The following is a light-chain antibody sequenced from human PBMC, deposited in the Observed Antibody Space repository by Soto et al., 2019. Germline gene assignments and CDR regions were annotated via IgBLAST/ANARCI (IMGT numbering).Light chain of an antibody. V-gene: IGLV6-57*04. CDR3: HSYDSSSNGWV. CDR1: SGSIASNY. CDR2: EDN. J-gene: IGLJ2*01. Sequence: NFMLTQPHSVSESPGKTVTISCTRSSGSIASNYVQWYQQRPGSAPTTVIYEDNQRPSGVPDRFSGSIDSSSSSASLTISGLLTEDEADYYCHSYDSSSNGWVFGGGTKLTVL.